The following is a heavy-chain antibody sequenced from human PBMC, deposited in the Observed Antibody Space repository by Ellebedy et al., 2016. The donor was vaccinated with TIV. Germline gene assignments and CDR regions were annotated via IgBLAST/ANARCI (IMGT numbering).Heavy chain of an antibody. CDR2: IFYTRIT. Sequence: MPSETLSLTCTVSGGSFTNSRHSWGWIRQSPGKGLAWLGSIFYTRITYYNPSLRSRTTISVAMSKNQFSLKVTSVTAADTAVYYCARQQSSGDRPSYFDHWGRGTLVTVSS. CDR3: ARQQSSGDRPSYFDH. V-gene: IGHV4-39*01. J-gene: IGHJ4*02. CDR1: GGSFTNSRHS. D-gene: IGHD2-15*01.